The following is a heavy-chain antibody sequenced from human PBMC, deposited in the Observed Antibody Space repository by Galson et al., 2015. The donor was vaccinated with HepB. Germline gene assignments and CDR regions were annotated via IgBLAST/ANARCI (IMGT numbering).Heavy chain of an antibody. CDR3: AKAAAGHFDS. D-gene: IGHD6-13*01. J-gene: IGHJ4*02. CDR2: TSRDGSYK. CDR1: GFAFSTYG. Sequence: SLRLSCAASGFAFSTYGMHWVRQAPGKGLEWVAVTSRDGSYKDYADSVKGRFTISRDNSKNTLYLEMNSLRAEDTAMYYCAKAAAGHFDSWGQGTLVTVSS. V-gene: IGHV3-30*18.